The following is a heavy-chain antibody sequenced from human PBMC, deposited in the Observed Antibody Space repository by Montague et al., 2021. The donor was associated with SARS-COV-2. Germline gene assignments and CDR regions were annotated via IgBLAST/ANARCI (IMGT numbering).Heavy chain of an antibody. J-gene: IGHJ3*02. Sequence: TLSLTCTVSGGSISSGGYYWSWIRQHPGKGLEWIGYIYYSGSTYYNPSLKSPITISVDTSKNQFSLKLSSVTAADTALYYCARECSSSGGAFDIWGQGTMVTVSS. CDR3: ARECSSSGGAFDI. V-gene: IGHV4-31*01. CDR1: GGSISSGGYY. D-gene: IGHD6-6*01. CDR2: IYYSGST.